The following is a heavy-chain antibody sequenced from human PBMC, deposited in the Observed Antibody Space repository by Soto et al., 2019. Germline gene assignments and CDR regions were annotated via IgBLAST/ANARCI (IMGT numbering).Heavy chain of an antibody. CDR2: MNPNSGNT. D-gene: IGHD2-2*01. J-gene: IGHJ6*03. V-gene: IGHV1-8*01. Sequence: ASVKVSCKASGYTFTSYDINWVRQATGQGLEWMGWMNPNSGNTGYAQKFQGRVTMTRNTSISKAYMELSSLRSEDTAVYYCARGPTPGPTPHRYVVVPAAMLWERSYYYYYMDVWGKGTTVTVSS. CDR1: GYTFTSYD. CDR3: ARGPTPGPTPHRYVVVPAAMLWERSYYYYYMDV.